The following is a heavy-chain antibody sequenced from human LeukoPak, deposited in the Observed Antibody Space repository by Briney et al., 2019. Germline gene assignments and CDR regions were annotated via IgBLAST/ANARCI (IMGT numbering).Heavy chain of an antibody. V-gene: IGHV3-48*04. CDR2: INSSSSTI. D-gene: IGHD3-22*01. CDR3: ARGGDSSGCDY. J-gene: IGHJ4*02. CDR1: GFTFSNYN. Sequence: GGSLRLSCAASGFTFSNYNMNWVRQAPGKGLEWISYINSSSSTIYYTDSVKGRFTISRDNAKNSLYLQMNSLRGEDMAVYYCARGGDSSGCDYWGQGTLVTVSS.